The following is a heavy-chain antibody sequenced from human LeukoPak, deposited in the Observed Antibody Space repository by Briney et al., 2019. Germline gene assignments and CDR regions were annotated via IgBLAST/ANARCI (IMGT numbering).Heavy chain of an antibody. Sequence: SETLSLTCTVSGGSISSYYWSWIRQPPGKGLEWIGYIYYSGSTNYNPSLKSRVTISVDTSKNQFSLKLSSVTAADTAVYYCARGLGAPAEYFQHWGQGTLVTVSS. D-gene: IGHD1-26*01. V-gene: IGHV4-59*08. CDR1: GGSISSYY. CDR3: ARGLGAPAEYFQH. J-gene: IGHJ1*01. CDR2: IYYSGST.